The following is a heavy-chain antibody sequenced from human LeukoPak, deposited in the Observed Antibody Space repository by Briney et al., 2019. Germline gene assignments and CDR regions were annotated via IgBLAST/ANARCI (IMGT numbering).Heavy chain of an antibody. J-gene: IGHJ5*02. D-gene: IGHD3-22*01. V-gene: IGHV3-20*04. Sequence: GGSLRLSCAASGFKFDDYGMSWVRQAPGKGLEWVCDINWNGAWTGYADSAKGRFTISRDNAKNSLYLQMNSLRAEDTALYYCAGYYYDSSRGFDLWGQGTLVTVSA. CDR3: AGYYYDSSRGFDL. CDR1: GFKFDDYG. CDR2: INWNGAWT.